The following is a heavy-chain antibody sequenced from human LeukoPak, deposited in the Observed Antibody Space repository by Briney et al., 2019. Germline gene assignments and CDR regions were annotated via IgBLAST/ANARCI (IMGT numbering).Heavy chain of an antibody. CDR1: GFTFSSYW. J-gene: IGHJ4*02. CDR3: AKGGARFDY. D-gene: IGHD4/OR15-4a*01. Sequence: GGSLRLSRAASGFTFSSYWMSWVRQAPGKGLEWVANIKQDGSEKYYVDSVKGRFTISRDNAMNSLYLQMNSLRAEDTAVYYCAKGGARFDYWGQGTLVTVSS. V-gene: IGHV3-7*01. CDR2: IKQDGSEK.